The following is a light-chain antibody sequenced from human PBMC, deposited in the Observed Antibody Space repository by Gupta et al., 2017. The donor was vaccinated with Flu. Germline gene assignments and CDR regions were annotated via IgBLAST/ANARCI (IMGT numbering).Light chain of an antibody. V-gene: IGLV2-14*01. J-gene: IGLJ2*01. CDR2: DVS. CDR1: TSDVGGYNS. CDR3: GSYKSGRTLGVA. Sequence: QSALTQPASVSGSPGPSVTISCTGTTSDVGGYNSVSWYQQRPGTAPKLMLYDVSKRPSGISKRFSGSKSGNTASLTISGLQAEDEADYYCGSYKSGRTLGVAFGGGTKLTVL.